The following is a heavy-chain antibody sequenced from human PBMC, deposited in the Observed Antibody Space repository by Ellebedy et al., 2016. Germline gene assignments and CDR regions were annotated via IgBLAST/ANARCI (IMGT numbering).Heavy chain of an antibody. J-gene: IGHJ4*02. CDR3: RKRHYFDQ. Sequence: GGSLRLXCATSGFSFSNYFMTWIRRAPGKGLEWFATISGAGYTTFFADSVKGRFTISRDNSKNTLYLQMNNLRVDDTALYYCRKRHYFDQWGQGALVTVSS. V-gene: IGHV3-23*01. CDR1: GFSFSNYF. CDR2: ISGAGYTT.